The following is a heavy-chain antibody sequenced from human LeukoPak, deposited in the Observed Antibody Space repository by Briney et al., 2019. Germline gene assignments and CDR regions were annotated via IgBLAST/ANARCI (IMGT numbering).Heavy chain of an antibody. V-gene: IGHV4-34*01. D-gene: IGHD2-2*01. CDR3: ARSPAPAARGHNLFDP. CDR2: INHSGST. Sequence: PSETLSLTCAVYGGSFSGYYWSWIRQPPGKGLEWIGEINHSGSTNYNPSLKSRVTTSVDTSKNQFSLKLSSVTAADTAVYYCARSPAPAARGHNLFDPWGQGTLVTVSS. CDR1: GGSFSGYY. J-gene: IGHJ5*02.